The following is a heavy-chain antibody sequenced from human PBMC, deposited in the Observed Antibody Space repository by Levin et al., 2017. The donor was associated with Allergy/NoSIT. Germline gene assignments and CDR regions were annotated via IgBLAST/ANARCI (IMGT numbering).Heavy chain of an antibody. CDR1: GYTFTSYD. J-gene: IGHJ4*02. V-gene: IGHV1-8*01. CDR2: MNPNSGNT. CDR3: ARGRKWELPDY. Sequence: GESLKISCKASGYTFTSYDINWVRQATGQGLEWMGWMNPNSGNTGYAQKFQGRVTMTRNTSISTAYMELSSLRSEDTAVYYCARGRKWELPDYWGQGTLVTVSS. D-gene: IGHD1-26*01.